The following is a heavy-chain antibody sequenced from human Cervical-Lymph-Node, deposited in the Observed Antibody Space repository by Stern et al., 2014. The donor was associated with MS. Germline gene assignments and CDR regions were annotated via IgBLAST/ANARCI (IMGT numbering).Heavy chain of an antibody. V-gene: IGHV3-30*18. J-gene: IGHJ4*02. CDR1: GFTFSSYG. Sequence: QMQLVQSGGGVVQPGRSLRLSCAASGFTFSSYGMHWVRQAPGKGLEWVALISHDGNKKNYADSLKGRFTISRDNSKNTLYLQLNSLRPEDTGIYYCAKDVDYDFWSGYPDYWGQGALVTVSS. CDR3: AKDVDYDFWSGYPDY. CDR2: ISHDGNKK. D-gene: IGHD3-3*01.